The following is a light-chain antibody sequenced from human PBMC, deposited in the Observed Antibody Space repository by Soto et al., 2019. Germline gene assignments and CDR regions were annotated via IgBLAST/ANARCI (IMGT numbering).Light chain of an antibody. V-gene: IGKV3-15*01. CDR3: QQYNNGPPYT. CDR1: QSVSSN. Sequence: DTVMTQSPATLSVSPGERATLSCRASQSVSSNLAWYQQKPGQAPRLLIYGASTRATGIPARFSGSGSGTEFTLNTSSRQSEDVAVYYCQQYNNGPPYTFGQGTKLEIK. CDR2: GAS. J-gene: IGKJ2*01.